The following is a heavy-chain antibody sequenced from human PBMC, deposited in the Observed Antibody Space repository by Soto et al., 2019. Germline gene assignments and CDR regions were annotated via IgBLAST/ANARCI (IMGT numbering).Heavy chain of an antibody. V-gene: IGHV4-59*12. D-gene: IGHD3-16*02. CDR1: GGSIDSYY. CDR2: ISDRGTT. J-gene: IGHJ5*02. CDR3: ARDRWTSRANWFDP. Sequence: ETLSLTCTIFGGSIDSYYWSWIRQAPGKGLEWIGHISDRGTTTYNPSLGSRVTISVDTSRNLFSLKLSSVTVADTAVYFCARDRWTSRANWFDPWGPGTLVTVSS.